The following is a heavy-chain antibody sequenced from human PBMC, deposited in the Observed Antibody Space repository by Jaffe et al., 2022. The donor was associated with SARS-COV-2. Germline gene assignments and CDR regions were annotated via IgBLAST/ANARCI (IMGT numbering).Heavy chain of an antibody. Sequence: EVQLVESGGGLIQPGGSLRLSCAASALTVSTNYMNWVRQAPGKGLEWVSILHRDGGTYYADSVKGRFTISRDSSKNTLFLQMNSLRAEDTAVYYCVTNTNWHFDKWGQGTLVTVSS. CDR1: ALTVSTNY. CDR2: LHRDGGT. V-gene: IGHV3-53*01. J-gene: IGHJ4*02. CDR3: VTNTNWHFDK. D-gene: IGHD1-1*01.